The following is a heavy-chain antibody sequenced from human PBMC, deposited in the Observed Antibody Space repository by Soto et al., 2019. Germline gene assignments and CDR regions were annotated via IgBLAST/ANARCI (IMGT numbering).Heavy chain of an antibody. J-gene: IGHJ4*02. V-gene: IGHV3-23*01. CDR2: ISGSGGST. D-gene: IGHD6-19*01. CDR1: GFTFSSYA. CDR3: AKGSRSSGPTASNYFDY. Sequence: GGSLRLSCAASGFTFSSYAMSWVRQAPGKGLEWVSAISGSGGSTYYADSVKGRFTISRDNSKNTLYLQMNSLRAEDTAVYYCAKGSRSSGPTASNYFDYWGQGTLVTVSS.